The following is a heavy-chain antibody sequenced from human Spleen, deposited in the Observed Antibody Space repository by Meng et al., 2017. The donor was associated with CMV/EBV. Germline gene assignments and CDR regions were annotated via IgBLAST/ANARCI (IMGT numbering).Heavy chain of an antibody. V-gene: IGHV3-23*01. CDR1: GFTFSTYS. J-gene: IGHJ4*02. Sequence: GGSLRLSCAASGFTFSTYSMTWVRQAPGKGLVWVSAISHSDGSTFYRNAVRGRFTISRHNSKNTMYLQMNSLRAEDTAVYYCARVDYGGEYFVYWGRGTLVTVSS. D-gene: IGHD4-23*01. CDR2: ISHSDGST. CDR3: ARVDYGGEYFVY.